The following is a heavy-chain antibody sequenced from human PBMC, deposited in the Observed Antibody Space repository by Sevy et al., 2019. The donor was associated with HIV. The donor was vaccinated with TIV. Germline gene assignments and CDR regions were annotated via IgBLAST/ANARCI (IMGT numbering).Heavy chain of an antibody. D-gene: IGHD3-22*01. Sequence: SETLSLTCTVSGGSISSYYWSWIRQPPGKGLEWIGYIYYSGSTNYNPSLKSRDTISVDTSKNQFSLKLSSVTAADTAVYYCARKGGYSDGMDVWGQGTTVTVSS. CDR2: IYYSGST. CDR3: ARKGGYSDGMDV. CDR1: GGSISSYY. J-gene: IGHJ6*02. V-gene: IGHV4-59*12.